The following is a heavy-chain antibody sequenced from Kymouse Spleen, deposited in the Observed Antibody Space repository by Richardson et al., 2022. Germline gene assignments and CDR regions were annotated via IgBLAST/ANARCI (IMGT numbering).Heavy chain of an antibody. CDR3: AKDYSSGWYEAFDI. CDR1: GFTFSSYG. Sequence: QVQLVESGGGVVQPGRSLRLSCAASGFTFSSYGMHWVRQAPGKGLEWVAVISYDGSNKYYADSVKGRFTISRDNSKNTLYLQMNSLRAEDTAVYYCAKDYSSGWYEAFDIWGQGTMVTVSS. J-gene: IGHJ3*02. D-gene: IGHD6-19*01. V-gene: IGHV3-30*18. CDR2: ISYDGSNK.